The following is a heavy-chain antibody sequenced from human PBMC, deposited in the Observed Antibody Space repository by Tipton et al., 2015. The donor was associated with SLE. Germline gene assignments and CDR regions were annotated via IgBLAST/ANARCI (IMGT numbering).Heavy chain of an antibody. CDR3: ARETERTGDDAFDI. J-gene: IGHJ3*02. CDR1: VVSISSYY. CDR2: IYYIGST. Sequence: TLSLTCTVSVVSISSYYWSWIRQPPGKGLEWIGYIYYIGSTNYNPSLKSRVTISVDTSKNHFSLNLSSVTAADTAVYYCARETERTGDDAFDIWGQGTMDTVSS. V-gene: IGHV4-59*01. D-gene: IGHD2-21*01.